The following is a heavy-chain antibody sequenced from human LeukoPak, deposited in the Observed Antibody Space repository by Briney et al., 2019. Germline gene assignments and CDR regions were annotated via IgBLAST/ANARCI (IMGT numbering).Heavy chain of an antibody. Sequence: GGSLRLSSTASGFSFSGHWMHWARQLPGKGLVWVSRISPTGSTTSYADSVKGRFTVSRDNAKNTLYLQVNNLRAEDTAVYYCARGPNSNWSGLDFWGQGALLTVSS. CDR1: GFSFSGHW. CDR2: ISPTGSTT. D-gene: IGHD6-6*01. V-gene: IGHV3-74*01. J-gene: IGHJ4*02. CDR3: ARGPNSNWSGLDF.